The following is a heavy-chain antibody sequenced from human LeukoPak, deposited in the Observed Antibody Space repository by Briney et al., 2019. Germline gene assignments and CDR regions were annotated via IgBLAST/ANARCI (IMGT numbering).Heavy chain of an antibody. CDR1: GYTFTGYY. CDR2: ISVYNGNT. J-gene: IGHJ6*03. Sequence: ASVKVSCKASGYTFTGYYMHWVRQAPGQGLEWMGWISVYNGNTNYAQKVQGRVTMTTDTSTSTAYMELRSLRSDDTAVYYCARSGTSSSYYYMDVWGKGTTVTVSS. V-gene: IGHV1-18*04. CDR3: ARSGTSSSYYYMDV. D-gene: IGHD1-26*01.